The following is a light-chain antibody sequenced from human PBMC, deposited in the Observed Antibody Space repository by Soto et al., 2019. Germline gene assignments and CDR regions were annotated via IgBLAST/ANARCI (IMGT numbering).Light chain of an antibody. CDR1: SSNIGSHP. Sequence: QSFLTQSPSASGTPGQRVSISCSGSSSNIGSHPVNWYQQLPGTAPKLLLYGDNQRPSGVPDRFSGSKSGTSASLAISGLQAEDEADYYCQSYDTSLGGYYVFGTWTKATVL. V-gene: IGLV1-44*01. J-gene: IGLJ1*01. CDR3: QSYDTSLGGYYV. CDR2: GDN.